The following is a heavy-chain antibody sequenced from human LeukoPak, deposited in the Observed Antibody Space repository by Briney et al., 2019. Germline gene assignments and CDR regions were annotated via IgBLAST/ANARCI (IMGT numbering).Heavy chain of an antibody. J-gene: IGHJ4*02. D-gene: IGHD3-10*01. Sequence: SETLSLTCTVSGVSTSSFYFSCIRQPPSHGLKWMGYIYLSVSTYYNPSLKSRVTISVDTSKKQVALKLNSVAAADTAVYYSARHGFGLTRIDYWGQGTLVTVSS. CDR2: IYLSVST. CDR1: GVSTSSFY. V-gene: IGHV4-59*08. CDR3: ARHGFGLTRIDY.